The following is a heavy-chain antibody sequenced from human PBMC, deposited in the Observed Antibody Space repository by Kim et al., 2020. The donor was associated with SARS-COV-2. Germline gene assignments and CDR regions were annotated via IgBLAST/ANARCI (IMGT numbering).Heavy chain of an antibody. CDR2: ISYSGST. V-gene: IGHV4-61*01. CDR3: ARGYRKYGMDV. CDR1: GGSVSSGTYH. Sequence: SETLSLTCTVSGGSVSSGTYHWSWIRQPPGKGLEWIGYISYSGSTDYNPSLKSRVTISVDTSRNQFSLKLSSVTAADTAVYYCARGYRKYGMDVWGQGTTVTVSS. J-gene: IGHJ6*02. D-gene: IGHD1-26*01.